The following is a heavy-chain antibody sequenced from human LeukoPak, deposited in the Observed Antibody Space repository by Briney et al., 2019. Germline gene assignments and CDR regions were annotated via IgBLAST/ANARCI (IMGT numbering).Heavy chain of an antibody. J-gene: IGHJ4*02. CDR2: IDSGGST. CDR3: ARDLGYSYGYFAH. V-gene: IGHV3-53*01. D-gene: IGHD5-18*01. CDR1: GFTVSSSH. Sequence: GGSLRLSCAASGFTVSSSHMSWVRQAPGKGLEWVSVIDSGGSTYYPDSVKGRFTISRDNSKNTLYLQINSLRVEDTAVYYCARDLGYSYGYFAHWGQGSLVTVSS.